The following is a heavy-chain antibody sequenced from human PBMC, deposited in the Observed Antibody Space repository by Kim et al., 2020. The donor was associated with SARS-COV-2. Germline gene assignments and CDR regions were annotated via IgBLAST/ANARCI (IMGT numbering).Heavy chain of an antibody. V-gene: IGHV5-51*01. J-gene: IGHJ3*02. CDR1: GYSFTSYG. CDR3: ARPLVGATPAFDI. Sequence: GESLKISCKGSGYSFTSYGIGWVRKMPGKGLEWMGSFYPGAFDPSYRPSFQGQVTISADKSISTAYLQWSSLKASDTAMYYCARPLVGATPAFDIWGQGTMVTVSS. CDR2: FYPGAFDP. D-gene: IGHD1-26*01.